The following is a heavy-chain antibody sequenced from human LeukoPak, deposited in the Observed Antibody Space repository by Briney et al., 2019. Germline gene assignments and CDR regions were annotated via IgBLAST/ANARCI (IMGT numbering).Heavy chain of an antibody. CDR3: ARDHTETSSLNFRNYYYYGMDI. J-gene: IGHJ6*02. D-gene: IGHD4-11*01. Sequence: SQTLSLTCTVSGGSIRSGDYSWNWIRQHPVKGLEWIGYIYYSGSTYYNPSLTSRVTMSVDTSKNQFSLKLSSVTAADTAIYYCARDHTETSSLNFRNYYYYGMDIWGQGTTVIVSS. V-gene: IGHV4-31*03. CDR1: GGSIRSGDYS. CDR2: IYYSGST.